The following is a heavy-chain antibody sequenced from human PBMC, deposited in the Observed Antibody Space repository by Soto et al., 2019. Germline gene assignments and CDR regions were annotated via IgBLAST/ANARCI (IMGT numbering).Heavy chain of an antibody. CDR1: GVSIGSHF. Sequence: PSETLSLTCSVSGVSIGSHFWSWIRQAPGKGPELVGYIYHTVNTNYNPALKSRVITSMDTSKNQLSLQLSSVTAADTAVYYCARLQYTVVTALDICAEGTMVTVSS. CDR3: ARLQYTVVTALDI. CDR2: IYHTVNT. J-gene: IGHJ3*02. D-gene: IGHD2-15*01. V-gene: IGHV4-59*11.